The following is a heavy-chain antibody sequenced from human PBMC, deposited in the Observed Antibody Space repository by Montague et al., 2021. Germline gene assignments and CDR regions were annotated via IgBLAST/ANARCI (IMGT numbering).Heavy chain of an antibody. V-gene: IGHV2-5*02. J-gene: IGHJ5*02. CDR3: AHRVVWAAGQNGFDA. CDR2: IYWDDEK. Sequence: PALVKPTQTLTLTCTFSGFSISTSRVGVGWIRQPPGKALEWLALIYWDDEKRYSPSLKSRLTITKDTSKNQVVLTMTNIDPVDTGTYYCAHRVVWAAGQNGFDAWGQGTLVTVSS. D-gene: IGHD6-13*01. CDR1: GFSISTSRVG.